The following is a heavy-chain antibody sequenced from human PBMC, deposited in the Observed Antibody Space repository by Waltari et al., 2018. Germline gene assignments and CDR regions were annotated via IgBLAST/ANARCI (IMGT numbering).Heavy chain of an antibody. J-gene: IGHJ4*02. CDR3: AKGAKSYSGYATIDY. D-gene: IGHD5-12*01. Sequence: EVQLLESGGGLVQPGGSLRLSCAASGFTFRSYAMSWVRQAPGKGLEWVSFIAGSGVTTYYADSVKGRFTISRDNSKNTLYLQMNSLRAEDTAVYYCAKGAKSYSGYATIDYWGQGTLVTVSS. V-gene: IGHV3-23*01. CDR1: GFTFRSYA. CDR2: IAGSGVTT.